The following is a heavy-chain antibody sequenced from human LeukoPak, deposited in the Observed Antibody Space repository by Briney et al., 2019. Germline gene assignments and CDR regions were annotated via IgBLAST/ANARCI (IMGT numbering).Heavy chain of an antibody. V-gene: IGHV1-18*04. Sequence: KPGASVKVSCTASGYTFSSYGISWVRQAPGQGLEWMGWISTYNGDTKNAQKLQDRVTMTTDTSTSTAYMELRSLSSDDTAVYYCARVRGRQMATIFPDYWGQGTLVTVSS. CDR3: ARVRGRQMATIFPDY. CDR2: ISTYNGDT. D-gene: IGHD5-24*01. CDR1: GYTFSSYG. J-gene: IGHJ4*02.